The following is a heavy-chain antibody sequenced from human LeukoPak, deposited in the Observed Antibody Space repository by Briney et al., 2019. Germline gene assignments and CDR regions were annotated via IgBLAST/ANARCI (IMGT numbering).Heavy chain of an antibody. CDR2: INPNDGDT. CDR1: GYTFTDDY. CDR3: ARANFLYCSSSTCLFNY. Sequence: ASVKLSCKASGYTFTDDYMHCVRQAPGQGFEWMGWINPNDGDTNYAQKFQGRVTMTRDTSISTAHMEVSRLRSDDTAVYYCARANFLYCSSSTCLFNYWGQGTLVTVSS. J-gene: IGHJ4*02. V-gene: IGHV1-2*02. D-gene: IGHD2-2*01.